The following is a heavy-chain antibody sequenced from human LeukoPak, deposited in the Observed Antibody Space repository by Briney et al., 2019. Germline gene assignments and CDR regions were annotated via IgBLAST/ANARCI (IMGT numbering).Heavy chain of an antibody. J-gene: IGHJ2*01. CDR3: GRVYDSSSYDYWYFGL. Sequence: SETLSRTSTGSTFTIKGYYWIRLRPRPGHELEGMGNIYYSGSNNYNPSLKSRVTISVDPSKNQCSLKLSYVPAADTAVYYCGRVYDSSSYDYWYFGLWGRGTLVTVSS. V-gene: IGHV4-59*01. CDR1: TFTIKGYY. D-gene: IGHD6-13*01. CDR2: IYYSGSN.